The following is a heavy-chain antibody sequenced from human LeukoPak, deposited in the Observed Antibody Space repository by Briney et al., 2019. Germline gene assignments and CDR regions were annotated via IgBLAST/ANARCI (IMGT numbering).Heavy chain of an antibody. CDR2: IIPIFGTA. D-gene: IGHD2-8*01. CDR3: ARGLMRKTEGRGFDY. J-gene: IGHJ4*02. CDR1: GGTFSSYA. V-gene: IGHV1-69*05. Sequence: SVKVSCKASGGTFSSYAISWVRQAPGQGLEWMGGIIPIFGTANYAQKFQGRVTITTDESTSTAYMGLSSLRSEDTAVYYCARGLMRKTEGRGFDYWGQGTLVTVSS.